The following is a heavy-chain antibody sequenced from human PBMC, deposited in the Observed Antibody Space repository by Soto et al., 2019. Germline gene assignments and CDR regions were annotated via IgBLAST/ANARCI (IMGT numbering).Heavy chain of an antibody. D-gene: IGHD3-22*01. Sequence: SETLSLTCTVSGGSISSGNYYWSWIRQPPGKGLEWIGYIYYSGTTYSNPSLNGRVTISVDTSKNQFSLKLSSVTAADTALYSCARHYYDSSVYHFVGLDFWGQGTLVTVSS. CDR1: GGSISSGNYY. V-gene: IGHV4-30-4*01. CDR3: ARHYYDSSVYHFVGLDF. J-gene: IGHJ4*02. CDR2: IYYSGTT.